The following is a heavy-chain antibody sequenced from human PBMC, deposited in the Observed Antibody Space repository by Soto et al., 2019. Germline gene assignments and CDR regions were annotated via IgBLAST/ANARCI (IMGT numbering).Heavy chain of an antibody. CDR1: RGSISSSSHY. CDR2: VYYSGGT. CDR3: AREIMPLTNDWYFDL. V-gene: IGHV4-39*07. D-gene: IGHD2-8*01. J-gene: IGHJ2*01. Sequence: PSETLSLTCTVSRGSISSSSHYWGWIRQPPGKGLEWIGPVYYSGGTNYNPSLKSRLTISVDTSKNQFSLKLSSVTAADTAVYYCAREIMPLTNDWYFDLWGRGTLVTVSS.